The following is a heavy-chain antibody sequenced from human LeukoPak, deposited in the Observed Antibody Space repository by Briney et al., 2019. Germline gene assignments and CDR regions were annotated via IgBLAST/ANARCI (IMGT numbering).Heavy chain of an antibody. Sequence: GGSLRLSCAASGFTFSSCAMSWVRQAPGKGLEWVSAISGSGGSTYYADSVKGRFTLSRDNSKNTLYLQMHSLRAEDTAVYYCAKDEQQQLALYYFDYWGQGTLVTVSS. CDR1: GFTFSSCA. CDR3: AKDEQQQLALYYFDY. J-gene: IGHJ4*02. CDR2: ISGSGGST. V-gene: IGHV3-23*01. D-gene: IGHD6-13*01.